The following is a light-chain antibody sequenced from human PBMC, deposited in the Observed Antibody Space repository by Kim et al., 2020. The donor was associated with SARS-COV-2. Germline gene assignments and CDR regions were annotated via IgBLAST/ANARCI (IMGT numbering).Light chain of an antibody. V-gene: IGLV3-19*01. CDR2: GKY. J-gene: IGLJ3*02. CDR3: NSRDSSGDHVA. Sequence: SSELTQDPAVSVALGQTVRLTCQGDSLRNYYATWYQQRPGQAPVLVLYGKYNRPSGIPDRLSGSASGNTASFTITVAQAEDEADYYCNSRDSSGDHVAFG. CDR1: SLRNYY.